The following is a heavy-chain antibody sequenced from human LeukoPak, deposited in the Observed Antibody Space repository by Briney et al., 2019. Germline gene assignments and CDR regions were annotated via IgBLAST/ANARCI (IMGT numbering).Heavy chain of an antibody. J-gene: IGHJ3*02. V-gene: IGHV3-20*04. CDR1: RFMFDEYG. Sequence: RPGGCLRLYCGAPRFMFDEYGMTTVRQVPGKVLEWVSGINWNGAITGYGDSVKGRFTVSRDNAKNSLHLHMRSLRAEDTALYYCARVQYDKSGFYSAFDIWGQGTMVIVSS. CDR2: INWNGAIT. D-gene: IGHD3-22*01. CDR3: ARVQYDKSGFYSAFDI.